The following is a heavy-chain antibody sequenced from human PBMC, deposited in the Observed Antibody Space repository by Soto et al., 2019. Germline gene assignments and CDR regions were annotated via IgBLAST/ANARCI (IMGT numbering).Heavy chain of an antibody. J-gene: IGHJ4*02. V-gene: IGHV3-30*18. CDR3: AKVYSSGWYYEIDY. CDR2: ISYDGYNK. CDR1: GFTFRSYG. D-gene: IGHD6-19*01. Sequence: PGGSLRLSCAASGFTFRSYGMHWVRQAPGKGLEWVAIISYDGYNKYYGDSVKGRFTISRDNSKNTLYLQMNSLRAGDTAVYYCAKVYSSGWYYEIDYWGQGTLVTVSS.